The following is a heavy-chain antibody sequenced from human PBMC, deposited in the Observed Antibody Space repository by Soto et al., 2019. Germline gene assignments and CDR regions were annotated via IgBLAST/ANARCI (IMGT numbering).Heavy chain of an antibody. V-gene: IGHV1-69*01. J-gene: IGHJ3*02. Sequence: QVQLVQSGAEVKKPGSSVKVSCKASGGTFSSYAISWVRQAPGQGLEWMGGIIPIFGTANYAQKFQGRVTITADESTSTAYMELSSLRSEDTAVYYCARILRGLAVAGEGVFAFDIWGQGTMVTVSS. CDR1: GGTFSSYA. CDR2: IIPIFGTA. D-gene: IGHD6-19*01. CDR3: ARILRGLAVAGEGVFAFDI.